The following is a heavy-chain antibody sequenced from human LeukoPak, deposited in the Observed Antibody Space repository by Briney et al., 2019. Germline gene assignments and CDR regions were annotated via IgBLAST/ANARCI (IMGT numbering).Heavy chain of an antibody. V-gene: IGHV1-69*01. CDR2: IIPIFGTA. J-gene: IGHJ6*03. Sequence: SVKVSCHVSGCTFSSNAISWVRQAPGPGLEWMGGIIPIFGTANYAQKFQGRVTITADESSSTAYMERSSLTSEDTAVYYCRCNDYSYDYYYIDVWGKGTPVTVSS. CDR1: GCTFSSNA. CDR3: RCNDYSYDYYYIDV. D-gene: IGHD4-11*01.